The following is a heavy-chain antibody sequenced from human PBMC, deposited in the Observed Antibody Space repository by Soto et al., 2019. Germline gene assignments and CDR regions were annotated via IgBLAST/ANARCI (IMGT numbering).Heavy chain of an antibody. D-gene: IGHD1-7*01. J-gene: IGHJ5*02. CDR2: FDPGDGET. Sequence: ASVKVSCKVSGYTLTELSMQWVRQAPGKGLEWMGGFDPGDGETIYAQKFQGRVTMTEDTSTDTAYMELSSLRSEDTAVYYCATLQNWNYWFDPWGQGTLVTVSS. CDR1: GYTLTELS. CDR3: ATLQNWNYWFDP. V-gene: IGHV1-24*01.